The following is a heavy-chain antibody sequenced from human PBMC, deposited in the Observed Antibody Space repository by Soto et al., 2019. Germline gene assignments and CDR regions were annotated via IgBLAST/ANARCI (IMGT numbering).Heavy chain of an antibody. Sequence: ASVKVSFKASGYTFTSYGISWVRQAPGQGLEWMGWISAYNGNTNYAQKLQGRVTMTTDTSTSTAYMELRSLRSDDTAVYYCARDQDVVVTASGTNWFDPWGQGTLVTVSS. CDR1: GYTFTSYG. V-gene: IGHV1-18*01. CDR2: ISAYNGNT. CDR3: ARDQDVVVTASGTNWFDP. J-gene: IGHJ5*02. D-gene: IGHD2-2*01.